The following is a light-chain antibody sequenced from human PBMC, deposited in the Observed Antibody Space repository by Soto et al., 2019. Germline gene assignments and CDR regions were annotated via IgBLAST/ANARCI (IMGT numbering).Light chain of an antibody. CDR2: DAS. V-gene: IGKV3-20*01. Sequence: EIVLTQSPATLSLSPGERATLSCRASQSVSRYLAWYQQKPGQAPRLLIYDASNRATGIAARFSGSGSGTDFTLTISRLEPEDFAVYYCQQYGSSPKTFGQGTKVDIK. J-gene: IGKJ1*01. CDR3: QQYGSSPKT. CDR1: QSVSRY.